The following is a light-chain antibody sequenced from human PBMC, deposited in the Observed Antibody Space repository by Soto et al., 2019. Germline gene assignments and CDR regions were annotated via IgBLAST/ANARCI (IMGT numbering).Light chain of an antibody. Sequence: EIVLTQSPGTLSLSPGERATLSCRASQSVSSSYLAWYQQKPGQAPRLVIYGASSRATGIPDRFSGSGSGTDCPLTISRLEPEDFAVYYCQQYRSSPSITFGQGTRLEIK. CDR3: QQYRSSPSIT. CDR2: GAS. CDR1: QSVSSSY. J-gene: IGKJ5*01. V-gene: IGKV3-20*01.